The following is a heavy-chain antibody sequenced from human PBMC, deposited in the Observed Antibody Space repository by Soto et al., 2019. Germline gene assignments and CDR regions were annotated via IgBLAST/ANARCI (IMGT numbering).Heavy chain of an antibody. J-gene: IGHJ4*02. CDR3: ARDAPGVAPY. Sequence: QVQLQESGPGLVKPSQTLSLTCTVSGGSIIDGQTYLNWIRQHPERGLEWMGYINYRGTTNYIPALKSRILISIDTSKNQFSLRLSSVTAADPAVYYCARDAPGVAPYWGQGTLVTVSS. CDR1: GGSIIDGQTY. D-gene: IGHD2-15*01. CDR2: INYRGTT. V-gene: IGHV4-31*03.